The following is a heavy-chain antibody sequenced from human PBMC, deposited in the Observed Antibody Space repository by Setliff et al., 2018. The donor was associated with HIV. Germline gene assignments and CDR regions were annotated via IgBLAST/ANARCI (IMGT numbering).Heavy chain of an antibody. CDR1: GGIFNTYG. CDR3: ASYSGSYYFILHF. Sequence: SVKVSCKASGGIFNTYGMNWVRQAPGQGLEWMGGIIPIARAPNYAQKFQDRVTITADESTTTAYMELSSLRSEDTAVYYCASYSGSYYFILHFWGQGTLVTVSS. D-gene: IGHD1-26*01. CDR2: IIPIARAP. V-gene: IGHV1-69*13. J-gene: IGHJ4*02.